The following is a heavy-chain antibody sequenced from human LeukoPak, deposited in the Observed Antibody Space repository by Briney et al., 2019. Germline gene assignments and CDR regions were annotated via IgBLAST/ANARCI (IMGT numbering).Heavy chain of an antibody. CDR2: IYYTGNT. CDR3: ARQTGSGLFILP. D-gene: IGHD3/OR15-3a*01. V-gene: IGHV4-39*01. Sequence: SETLSLTCTVSGVSISSSYSYWGWIRQPPGMGLEWIGSIYYTGNTYYNASLKSQVSISIDTSKNQFSLKLTSVTAADTAVYYCARQTGSGLFILPRGQGTLVTVSS. CDR1: GVSISSSYSY. J-gene: IGHJ4*02.